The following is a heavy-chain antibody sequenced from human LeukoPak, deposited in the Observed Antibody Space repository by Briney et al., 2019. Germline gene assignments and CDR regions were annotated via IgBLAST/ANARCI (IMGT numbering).Heavy chain of an antibody. Sequence: SETLSLTCTVSGGSISSSSYYWGWIRQPPGKGLEWIGEINHSGSTNYNPSLKSRVTISVDTSKNQFSLKLSSVTAADTAVYYCARGLGTYYYDSSGYSRAFDIWGQGTMVTVSS. J-gene: IGHJ3*02. CDR3: ARGLGTYYYDSSGYSRAFDI. V-gene: IGHV4-39*07. D-gene: IGHD3-22*01. CDR1: GGSISSSSYY. CDR2: INHSGST.